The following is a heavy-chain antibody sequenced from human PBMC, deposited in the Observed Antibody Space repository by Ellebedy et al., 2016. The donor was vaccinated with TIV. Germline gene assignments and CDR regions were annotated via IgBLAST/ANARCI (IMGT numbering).Heavy chain of an antibody. CDR2: IRSKAYGGTT. V-gene: IGHV3-49*03. D-gene: IGHD2-2*01. CDR1: GFTFGDYA. Sequence: GGSLGLSXTASGFTFGDYAMSWFRQAPGKGLEWVGFIRSKAYGGTTEYAASVKGRFTISRDDSKSIAYLQMNSLKTEDTAVYYCTRGTLPAAVDYWGQGTLVTVSS. J-gene: IGHJ4*02. CDR3: TRGTLPAAVDY.